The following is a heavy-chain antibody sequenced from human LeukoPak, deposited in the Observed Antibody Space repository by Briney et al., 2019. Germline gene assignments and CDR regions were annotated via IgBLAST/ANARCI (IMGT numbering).Heavy chain of an antibody. Sequence: PGGSLKLSCAASGFTFSSYGMHWVRQAPGKGLEWVAFIRYDGSIKYYADSVKGRCTISRDSSKNTLYLQMNSLRAEDTAVYYCAKDTVKVTTIRRVPHYMDVWGKGTTVTISS. V-gene: IGHV3-30*02. CDR2: IRYDGSIK. CDR1: GFTFSSYG. J-gene: IGHJ6*03. CDR3: AKDTVKVTTIRRVPHYMDV. D-gene: IGHD5-12*01.